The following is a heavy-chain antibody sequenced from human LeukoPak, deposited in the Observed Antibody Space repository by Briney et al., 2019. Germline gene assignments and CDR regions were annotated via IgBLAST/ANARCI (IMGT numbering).Heavy chain of an antibody. CDR1: GYTFTSYG. D-gene: IGHD3-22*01. Sequence: ASVKVSCKASGYTFTSYGISWVRQAPGQGLEWMGRISAYNGNTNYAQKLQGRVTMTTDTSTSTAYMELRSLRSDDTAVYYCARVPPPDSYYYDSSGYYLPFDYWGQGTLVTVSS. J-gene: IGHJ4*02. CDR3: ARVPPPDSYYYDSSGYYLPFDY. CDR2: ISAYNGNT. V-gene: IGHV1-18*01.